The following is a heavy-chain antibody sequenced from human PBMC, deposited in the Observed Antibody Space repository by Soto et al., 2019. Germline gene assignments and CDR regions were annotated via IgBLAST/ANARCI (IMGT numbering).Heavy chain of an antibody. J-gene: IGHJ5*02. CDR1: GGSFSGYY. CDR2: INHSGST. D-gene: IGHD3-10*01. Sequence: SETLSLTCAGYGGSFSGYYWSWIRQPPGKGLEWIGEINHSGSTNYNPSLKSRVTISVDKSKNQFSLKLSSVTAADTAVYYCATSGYLYGSGSWRSWFDPWGQGTLVTVSS. CDR3: ATSGYLYGSGSWRSWFDP. V-gene: IGHV4-34*01.